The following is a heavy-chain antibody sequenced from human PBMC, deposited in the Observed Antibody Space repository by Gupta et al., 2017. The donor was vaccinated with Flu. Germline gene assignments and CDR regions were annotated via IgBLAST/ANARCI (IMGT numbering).Heavy chain of an antibody. D-gene: IGHD6-19*01. J-gene: IGHJ4*02. CDR3: ARHWTGIAGAGPSGELDY. V-gene: IGHV4-39*01. CDR2: IYYSGST. Sequence: QLPLQESGPGLVKPSDTLSLTCTLSGGSISSSRYYWGWIRQPPGKGREWIGSIYYSGSTYYNPSLKSRVTISVDTSKNQFSLKLSSVTAAETAVYYCARHWTGIAGAGPSGELDYWGQGTLVTVSS. CDR1: GGSISSSRYY.